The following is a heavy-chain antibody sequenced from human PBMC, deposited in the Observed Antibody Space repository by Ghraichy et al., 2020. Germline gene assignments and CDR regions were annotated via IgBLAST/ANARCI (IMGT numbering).Heavy chain of an antibody. V-gene: IGHV4-34*01. J-gene: IGHJ2*01. D-gene: IGHD5-18*01. Sequence: SQTLSLTCAVYGGSFSGYYWTWIRQPPGKGLEWIGEINHSGTSNYSPSLKSRVTISVDTSKNQFSLNLTSMTAADTAVYYCARGPYRGGYTYGSLWYFTVWGRGTLVTVSS. CDR3: ARGPYRGGYTYGSLWYFTV. CDR2: INHSGTS. CDR1: GGSFSGYY.